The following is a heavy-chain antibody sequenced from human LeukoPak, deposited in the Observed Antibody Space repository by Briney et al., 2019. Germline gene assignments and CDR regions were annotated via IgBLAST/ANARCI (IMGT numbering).Heavy chain of an antibody. V-gene: IGHV4-59*01. CDR2: IHYSGST. Sequence: SETLSLTCAVSGGSLNGYFWIWIRQPPGEGLEWIGYIHYSGSTNYNPSLKSRVTISVDTSKNQFSLKLSSVTAADTAVYYCARVGCSGGSCPFDNWGQGSLVTVSS. CDR3: ARVGCSGGSCPFDN. CDR1: GGSLNGYF. D-gene: IGHD2-15*01. J-gene: IGHJ4*02.